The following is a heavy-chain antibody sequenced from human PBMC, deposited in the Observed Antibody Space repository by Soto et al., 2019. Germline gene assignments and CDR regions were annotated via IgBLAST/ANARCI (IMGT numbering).Heavy chain of an antibody. CDR2: IIPLFGTT. Sequence: QVQLVESGAEVKKPGSSVKVSCKASGGTFGNHAINWVRQAPGQGLEWMGGIIPLFGTTNYARKLQGRVTITAAESTSTAYMELSSLRSEDTAVYYCARTTEGDASGGLDVWGMDVWGQGTTVTVSS. D-gene: IGHD2-21*02. CDR1: GGTFGNHA. CDR3: ARTTEGDASGGLDVWGMDV. J-gene: IGHJ6*02. V-gene: IGHV1-69*01.